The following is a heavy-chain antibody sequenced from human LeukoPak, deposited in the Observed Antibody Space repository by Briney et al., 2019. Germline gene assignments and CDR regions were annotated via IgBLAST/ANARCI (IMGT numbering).Heavy chain of an antibody. CDR2: INHSGST. J-gene: IGHJ3*02. V-gene: IGHV4-34*01. Sequence: SETLSLTCAVYGGSFSGYYWSWIRQPPGKGLEWIGEINHSGSTNYNPSLKSRVTISVDTSKNQFSLKLSSVTAADTAVYYCAGDPGTWNDAFDIWGQGTKVTVSS. D-gene: IGHD1-1*01. CDR3: AGDPGTWNDAFDI. CDR1: GGSFSGYY.